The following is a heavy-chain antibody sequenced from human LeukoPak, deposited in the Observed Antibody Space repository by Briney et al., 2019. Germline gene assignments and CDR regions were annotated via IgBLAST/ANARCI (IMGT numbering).Heavy chain of an antibody. V-gene: IGHV1-18*01. J-gene: IGHJ6*02. D-gene: IGHD1-26*01. CDR1: GYTFTGYG. CDR3: AREDGSYAHYYGMDV. CDR2: ISAYNGNT. Sequence: ASVKVSCKASGYTFTGYGISWVRQAPGQGLEWMGWISAYNGNTNYAQKLQGRVTMTTDTSTSTAYMELRSLRSDDTAVYYCAREDGSYAHYYGMDVWGQGTTVTVSS.